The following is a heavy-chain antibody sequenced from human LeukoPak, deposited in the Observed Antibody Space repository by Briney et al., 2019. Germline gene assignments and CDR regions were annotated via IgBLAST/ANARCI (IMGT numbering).Heavy chain of an antibody. CDR1: GGSISSGGYY. CDR2: IYYSGST. J-gene: IGHJ4*02. CDR3: ARAPGYSSSWLFDY. V-gene: IGHV4-31*03. D-gene: IGHD6-13*01. Sequence: SETLSLTCTVSGGSISSGGYYWSWVRQHPGKGLEWIGYIYYSGSTYYNPSLKSRVTISVDTSKNQFSLKLSSVTAADTAVYYCARAPGYSSSWLFDYWGQGTLVTVSS.